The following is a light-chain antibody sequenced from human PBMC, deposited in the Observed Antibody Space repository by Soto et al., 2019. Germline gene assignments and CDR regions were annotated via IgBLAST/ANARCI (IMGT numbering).Light chain of an antibody. V-gene: IGKV3-20*01. CDR2: IAS. J-gene: IGKJ1*01. CDR3: QQYGTSPWT. CDR1: QSVSINY. Sequence: PGARATLSCRATQSVSINYLAWYQQKPGQAPRLLIYIASRRATGIPDRFSGSGSGTDFTLTISRLEPEDFAVYYCQQYGTSPWTFGQGTKVEIK.